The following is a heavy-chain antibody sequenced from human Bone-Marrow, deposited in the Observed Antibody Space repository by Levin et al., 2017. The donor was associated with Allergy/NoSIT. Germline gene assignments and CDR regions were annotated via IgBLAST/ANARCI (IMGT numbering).Heavy chain of an antibody. D-gene: IGHD3-10*01. Sequence: PSETLSLTCAASGFTVSGYYLSWVRQAPGKGLEWVSTIYDAGRTYYADSVKGRFTISRDNSKDTLYLQMNSLRADDTAVYYCARVRFPGYHGSGSYYNEYYFDSWGQGPLVTVSS. CDR2: IYDAGRT. V-gene: IGHV3-53*01. CDR3: ARVRFPGYHGSGSYYNEYYFDS. CDR1: GFTVSGYY. J-gene: IGHJ4*02.